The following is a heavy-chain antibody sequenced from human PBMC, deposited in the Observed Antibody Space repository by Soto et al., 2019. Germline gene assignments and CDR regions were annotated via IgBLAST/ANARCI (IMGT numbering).Heavy chain of an antibody. D-gene: IGHD1-26*01. CDR1: GGSFSGYY. J-gene: IGHJ4*02. CDR2: INHSGST. CDR3: VTVNLVGAAYYFDY. V-gene: IGHV4-34*01. Sequence: SETLSLTCAVYGGSFSGYYWSWIRQPPGKGLEWIGEINHSGSTNYNPSLKSRVAIPVDTSKNQFSLRLTSVTAADTAVYYCVTVNLVGAAYYFDYWGPGTLVTVSS.